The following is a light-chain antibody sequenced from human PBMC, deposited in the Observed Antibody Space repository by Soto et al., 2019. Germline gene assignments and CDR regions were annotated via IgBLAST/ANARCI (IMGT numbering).Light chain of an antibody. CDR1: PDITNY. CDR2: DAS. Sequence: DTQMTQSPSSLSASVGDRVTITCQASPDITNYLNWYQHKPGKAPKLLIYDASILEAGVPSRFGGSGSGTDFTFTISSLQADDVAAYYCQKYDYLPIFGPGTKVDFK. CDR3: QKYDYLPI. V-gene: IGKV1-33*01. J-gene: IGKJ3*01.